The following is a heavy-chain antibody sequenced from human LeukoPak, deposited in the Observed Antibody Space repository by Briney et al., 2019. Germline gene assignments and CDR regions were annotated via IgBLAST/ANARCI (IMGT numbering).Heavy chain of an antibody. CDR2: IIPIFGTA. D-gene: IGHD6-6*01. CDR1: GGTFSSYA. Sequence: SVKASCKASGGTFSSYATSWVRQAPGQGLEWMGGIIPIFGTANYAQKFQGRVTITTDESTSTAYMELSSLRSEDTAVYYCASGGSSSHFDYWGQGTLVTVSS. J-gene: IGHJ4*02. V-gene: IGHV1-69*05. CDR3: ASGGSSSHFDY.